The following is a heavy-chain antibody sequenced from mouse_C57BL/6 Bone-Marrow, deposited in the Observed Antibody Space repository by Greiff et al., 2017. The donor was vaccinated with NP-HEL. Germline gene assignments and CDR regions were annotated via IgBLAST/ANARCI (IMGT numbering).Heavy chain of an antibody. Sequence: VQGVESGAELARPGASVKLSCKASGYTFTSYGISWVKQRTGQGLEWIGEIYPRSGNTYYNEKFKGKATLTADKSSSTAYMELRSLTSEDSAVYFCAREITTVVERDYWGQGTTLTVSS. CDR3: AREITTVVERDY. CDR2: IYPRSGNT. V-gene: IGHV1-81*01. J-gene: IGHJ2*01. CDR1: GYTFTSYG. D-gene: IGHD1-1*01.